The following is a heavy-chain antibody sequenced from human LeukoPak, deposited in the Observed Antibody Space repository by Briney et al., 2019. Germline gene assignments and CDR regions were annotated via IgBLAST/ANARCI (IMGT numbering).Heavy chain of an antibody. Sequence: SETLSLTCTVSGYSISSGYYWGWIRQPPGKGLEWIGSIYHSGSTYYNPSLKSRVTISVDTSKNQFSLKLSSVTAADTAVYYCAREADYYDSSGYYPGDFDYWGQGNLVTVSS. V-gene: IGHV4-38-2*02. CDR2: IYHSGST. CDR3: AREADYYDSSGYYPGDFDY. J-gene: IGHJ4*02. CDR1: GYSISSGYY. D-gene: IGHD3-22*01.